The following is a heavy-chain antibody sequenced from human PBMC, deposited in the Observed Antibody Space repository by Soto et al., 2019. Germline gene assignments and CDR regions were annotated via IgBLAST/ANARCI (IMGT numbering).Heavy chain of an antibody. J-gene: IGHJ4*02. CDR1: GFSFSSYW. CDR3: ARDALAAAGTKRGFDY. V-gene: IGHV3-74*01. Sequence: GGSLRLSCAASGFSFSSYWMHWVRQAPGKGLVWVSRINGDGSSTSYADSVKGRFTISRDNAKNTLYLQMNSLRAEDTAVYYCARDALAAAGTKRGFDYWGQGTLVTVYS. CDR2: INGDGSST. D-gene: IGHD6-13*01.